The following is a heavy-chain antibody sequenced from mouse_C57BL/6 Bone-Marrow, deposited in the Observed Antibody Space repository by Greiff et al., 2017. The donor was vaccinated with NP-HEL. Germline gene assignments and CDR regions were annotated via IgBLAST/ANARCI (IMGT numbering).Heavy chain of an antibody. D-gene: IGHD1-1*01. CDR2: IDPETGGT. CDR1: GYTFTDYE. CDR3: TNEDYYGSSYWYFDV. J-gene: IGHJ1*03. V-gene: IGHV1-15*01. Sequence: QVQLQQSGAELVRPGASVTLSCKASGYTFTDYEMHWVKQTPVHGLEWIGAIDPETGGTAYNQKFKGKAILTADKSSSTAYMELRSLTSEDSAVYYCTNEDYYGSSYWYFDVWGTGTTGTVAS.